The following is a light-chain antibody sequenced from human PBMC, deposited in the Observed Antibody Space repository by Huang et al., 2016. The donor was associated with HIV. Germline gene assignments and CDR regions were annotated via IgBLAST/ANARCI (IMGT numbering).Light chain of an antibody. V-gene: IGKV3-11*01. Sequence: EIVLTQSPVTLSLSPGLRATLSCRASHSIGTYLAWYQQKPGQAPRLLIYDASNRATGIPARFSGSGSVTDFTLTITNLDPEDFAVYYCQQRSNWPLTFGGGTKVDIK. J-gene: IGKJ4*01. CDR3: QQRSNWPLT. CDR1: HSIGTY. CDR2: DAS.